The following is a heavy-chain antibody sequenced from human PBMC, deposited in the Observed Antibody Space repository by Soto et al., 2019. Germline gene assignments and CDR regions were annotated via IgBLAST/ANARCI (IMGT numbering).Heavy chain of an antibody. CDR1: GGAISTYY. CDR2: IYSSGST. V-gene: IGHV4-4*07. J-gene: IGHJ5*02. Sequence: QVHLQESGPGLVKPSETLSLTCTVSGGAISTYYWTWIRQPAGKGLEWIGRIYSSGSTKYNPSLQSRVTMSLDTSKNKFSLRLTSVTAADTAVYYCARGQRFSDWFDPWGQGTLVTVSS. D-gene: IGHD3-3*01. CDR3: ARGQRFSDWFDP.